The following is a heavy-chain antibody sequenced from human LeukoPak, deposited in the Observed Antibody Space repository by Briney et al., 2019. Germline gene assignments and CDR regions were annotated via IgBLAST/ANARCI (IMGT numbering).Heavy chain of an antibody. V-gene: IGHV1-18*01. J-gene: IGHJ4*02. Sequence: ASVKVSFTASGYTFISYGIIWVRQAPGQGLEWMGWISTYNGNTNYAQKFRGRVTMTTDTSTSTAYMELRSLRSDDTAVYYCARADLTFYSDYVSPVDFWGQGTLVTVSS. D-gene: IGHD4-11*01. CDR3: ARADLTFYSDYVSPVDF. CDR2: ISTYNGNT. CDR1: GYTFISYG.